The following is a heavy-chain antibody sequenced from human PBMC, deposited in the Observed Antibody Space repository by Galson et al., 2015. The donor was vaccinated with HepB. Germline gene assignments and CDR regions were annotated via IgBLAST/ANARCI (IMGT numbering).Heavy chain of an antibody. Sequence: SLRLSCAASGFSFISHSMNWVRHSPGKGLEWLAYISPGGAQYYAESARGRFTISRDKAKKSMYLHMSSLRVEDTGIYYCARNPASYDYYNMDVWGQGATVTVSS. J-gene: IGHJ6*02. CDR3: ARNPASYDYYNMDV. CDR1: GFSFISHS. V-gene: IGHV3-48*01. D-gene: IGHD6-25*01. CDR2: ISPGGAQ.